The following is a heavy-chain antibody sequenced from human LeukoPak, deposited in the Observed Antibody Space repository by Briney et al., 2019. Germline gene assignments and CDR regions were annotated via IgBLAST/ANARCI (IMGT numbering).Heavy chain of an antibody. Sequence: PGGSLRLSCAASGFSFSDYSMTCVRQAPGKGLEWVANIKQDGGERYYVESVKGRFTISRDNAENSVYLQMNNLRAEDTAVYYCARDEFATSWFLDYWGQGTLVTVSS. V-gene: IGHV3-7*01. CDR2: IKQDGGER. CDR3: ARDEFATSWFLDY. J-gene: IGHJ4*02. D-gene: IGHD3-10*01. CDR1: GFSFSDYS.